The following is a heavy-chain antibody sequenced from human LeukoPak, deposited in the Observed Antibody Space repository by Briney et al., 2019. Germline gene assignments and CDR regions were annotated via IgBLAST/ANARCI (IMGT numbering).Heavy chain of an antibody. CDR1: GYTFTSYE. CDR3: ARGRGDTAMVRDYPYYMDV. D-gene: IGHD5-18*01. J-gene: IGHJ6*03. V-gene: IGHV1-8*01. CDR2: MNPNSGNT. Sequence: ASVNVSCKASGYTFTSYEINWVRQATGQGLEWMGWMNPNSGNTGYVQELQGRVTMTRNTSINTAYVELSSLRYADTGVYYCARGRGDTAMVRDYPYYMDVWGKGTKVTVSS.